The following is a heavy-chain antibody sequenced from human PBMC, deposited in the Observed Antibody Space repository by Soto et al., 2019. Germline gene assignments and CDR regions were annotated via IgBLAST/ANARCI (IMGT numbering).Heavy chain of an antibody. Sequence: GGSLRLSCAASGFTFSSYSMNWVRQAPGKGLEWVSSISSSGSYIYYADSVKGRFTISRDNAKNSLYLQMNSLRAEDTAVYYCAKGREQWLVRTTYFDYWGQGTLVTVSS. CDR1: GFTFSSYS. V-gene: IGHV3-21*01. D-gene: IGHD6-19*01. CDR2: ISSSGSYI. J-gene: IGHJ4*02. CDR3: AKGREQWLVRTTYFDY.